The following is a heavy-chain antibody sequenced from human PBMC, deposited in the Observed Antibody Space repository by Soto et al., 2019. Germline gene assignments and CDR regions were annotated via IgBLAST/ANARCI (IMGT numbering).Heavy chain of an antibody. CDR2: VTASGGST. Sequence: GSLRLSCAASGLSFSSYGMNWVRLAPGEGLEWVSTVTASGGSTFYADSVKGRFTISRDNSKNTLGLQMNSLRVDDTAIYYCVRSWGYWGRGIVVTVSS. CDR3: VRSWGY. V-gene: IGHV3-23*01. CDR1: GLSFSSYG. J-gene: IGHJ4*02. D-gene: IGHD6-13*01.